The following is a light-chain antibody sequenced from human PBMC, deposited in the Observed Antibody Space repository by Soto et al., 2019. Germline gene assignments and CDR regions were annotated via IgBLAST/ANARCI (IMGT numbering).Light chain of an antibody. CDR2: ELS. CDR3: SSYAGSTNFVG. CDR1: NSDVGGYNY. J-gene: IGLJ2*01. V-gene: IGLV2-8*01. Sequence: QSALTQPPSASGSPGQSVTISCTGTNSDVGGYNYVSWYQQHPGKAPKLMIYELSKRPSGVPDRFSGSKSGNTASLTVSGLQAEEEADYYCSSYAGSTNFVGFGEGTKLPS.